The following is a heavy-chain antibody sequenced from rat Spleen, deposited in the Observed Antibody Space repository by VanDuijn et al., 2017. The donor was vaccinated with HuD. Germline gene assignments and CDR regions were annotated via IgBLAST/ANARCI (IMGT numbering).Heavy chain of an antibody. D-gene: IGHD1-10*01. Sequence: EVQLVESGGGLVQPGRSLKLPCAASGFTFSNYGVHWIRQAPTKGLEWVASISPNGDRTYYRDSVKGRFTISRDNAKSTLYLQMDSLRSEDTATYYCARLGNNSFGDYWGQGVMVTVSS. CDR1: GFTFSNYG. V-gene: IGHV5-19*01. J-gene: IGHJ2*01. CDR3: ARLGNNSFGDY. CDR2: ISPNGDRT.